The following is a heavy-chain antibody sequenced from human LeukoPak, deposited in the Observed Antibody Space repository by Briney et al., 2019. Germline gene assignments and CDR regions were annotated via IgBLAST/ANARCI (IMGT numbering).Heavy chain of an antibody. D-gene: IGHD2-2*01. Sequence: ASVKDSCKASGYTFTFYAIHWVRQAPGQRPEWMGWTNTGHGDTKYSQEFQGRVTITRDTSASTAYMELSSLKSEDTAVYYCAKSTTQYCGSNNCYRYWFDSWGQGTLVTVSS. J-gene: IGHJ5*01. CDR2: TNTGHGDT. V-gene: IGHV1-3*02. CDR3: AKSTTQYCGSNNCYRYWFDS. CDR1: GYTFTFYA.